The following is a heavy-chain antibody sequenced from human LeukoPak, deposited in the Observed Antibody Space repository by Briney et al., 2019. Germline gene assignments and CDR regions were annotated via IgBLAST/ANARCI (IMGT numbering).Heavy chain of an antibody. J-gene: IGHJ6*02. CDR2: FDPEDGET. CDR1: GYTLTELS. V-gene: IGHV1-24*01. Sequence: ASVKVSCKVSGYTLTELSMHWVRRAPGKGLEWMGGFDPEDGETIYAQKFQGRVTMTEDTSTDTAYMELSSLRSEDTAVYYCATTDDPYYYYGMDVWGQGTTVTVSS. CDR3: ATTDDPYYYYGMDV.